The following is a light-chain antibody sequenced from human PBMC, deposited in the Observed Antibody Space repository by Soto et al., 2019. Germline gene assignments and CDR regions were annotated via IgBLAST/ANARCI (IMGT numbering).Light chain of an antibody. V-gene: IGKV3-20*01. CDR2: GAS. J-gene: IGKJ1*01. CDR3: QQYGGSPRT. CDR1: QSVGSSY. Sequence: EVVLTQSPGTLSLSPGERATLSCGASQSVGSSYLAWYQQKPGQAPRLLIYGASTRATGIPDRFSGSGSGTEYTLTISRLEPEDFAVYYCQQYGGSPRTFGQGTKVEIK.